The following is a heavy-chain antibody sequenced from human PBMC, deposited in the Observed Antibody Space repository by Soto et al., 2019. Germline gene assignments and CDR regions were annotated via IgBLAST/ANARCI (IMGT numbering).Heavy chain of an antibody. CDR1: GFTFSSYG. V-gene: IGHV3-30*18. Sequence: QVQLVESGGGVVQPGRSLRLSCAPSGFTFSSYGMHWVRQAPGKGLEWVAVISYYGSNKYYADSVKGRFTISRDNSKNTLYLHMNRLRAEDTVVYYCAKAPETRITILWGPGGMDGWGQGTTVTVSS. CDR3: AKAPETRITILWGPGGMDG. J-gene: IGHJ6*02. CDR2: ISYYGSNK. D-gene: IGHD3-9*01.